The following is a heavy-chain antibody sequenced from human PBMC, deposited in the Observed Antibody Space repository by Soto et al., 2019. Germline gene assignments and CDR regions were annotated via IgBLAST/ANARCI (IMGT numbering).Heavy chain of an antibody. CDR3: AKEGGLSGSYYISSSYYFDY. V-gene: IGHV3-30*18. CDR1: GFTFSSYG. CDR2: ISYDGSNT. Sequence: QVQRVESGGGVVQPGRSLRLSCVASGFTFSSYGMHWVRQAPGKGLEWVAIISYDGSNTYYADSVKGRFTISRDNSKNPLYLQMNSLRAEDTSVYYCAKEGGLSGSYYISSSYYFDYWGQGTLVTVSS. D-gene: IGHD1-26*01. J-gene: IGHJ4*02.